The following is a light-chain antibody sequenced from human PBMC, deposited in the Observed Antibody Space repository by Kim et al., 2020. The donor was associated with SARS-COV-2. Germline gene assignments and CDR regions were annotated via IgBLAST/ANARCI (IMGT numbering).Light chain of an antibody. J-gene: IGLJ1*01. Sequence: QSVMTQPPSASGTPGQRVTISCSGATSNIGSNTVNWYQQLPGTAPRLLIFSNTQRPSGVPDRFSGSKSGTSASLAITGLQSADEADYYCAAWDDSLNGRVFGTGTKVTVL. V-gene: IGLV1-44*01. CDR1: TSNIGSNT. CDR3: AAWDDSLNGRV. CDR2: SNT.